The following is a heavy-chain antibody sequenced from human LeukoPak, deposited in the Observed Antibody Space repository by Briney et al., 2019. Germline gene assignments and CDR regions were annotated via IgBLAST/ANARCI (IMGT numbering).Heavy chain of an antibody. Sequence: GGSLRLSCAASGFTFSSYGMHWVRQAPGKGLEWVAVISYDGSNKYYADSVKGRFTISRDNSKNTLYLQMNSLRAEDTAVYYCARAGPSEMATINYWGQGTLVTVSS. CDR1: GFTFSSYG. CDR3: ARAGPSEMATINY. D-gene: IGHD5-24*01. CDR2: ISYDGSNK. J-gene: IGHJ4*02. V-gene: IGHV3-30*03.